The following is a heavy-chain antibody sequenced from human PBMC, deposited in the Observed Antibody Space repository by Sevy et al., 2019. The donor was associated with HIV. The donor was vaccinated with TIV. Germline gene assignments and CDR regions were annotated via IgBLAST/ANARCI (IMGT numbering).Heavy chain of an antibody. Sequence: GGSLRLSCAASGFTFSSYGMHWVRQAPGKGLEWVAVIWYDGSNKYYADSVKGRFTISRDNSKNTFHLQMSSLRLEDTGVHYCARGLAALPGYYYGMDVWGQGTTVTVSS. V-gene: IGHV3-33*01. CDR3: ARGLAALPGYYYGMDV. CDR2: IWYDGSNK. CDR1: GFTFSSYG. D-gene: IGHD6-6*01. J-gene: IGHJ6*02.